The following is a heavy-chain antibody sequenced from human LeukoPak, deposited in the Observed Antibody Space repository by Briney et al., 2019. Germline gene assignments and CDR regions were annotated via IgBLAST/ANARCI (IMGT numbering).Heavy chain of an antibody. V-gene: IGHV3-30-3*01. CDR2: ISYDGSNK. D-gene: IGHD2-15*01. J-gene: IGHJ4*02. CDR1: GFTFSSYA. CDR3: ASGGSSPLDY. Sequence: GGSLRLSCAASGFTFSSYAMHWVRQAPGKGLEWVAVISYDGSNKYYADSVKGRFTISRDNSKNTLYLQMNSLRAEDTAVYYRASGGSSPLDYWGQGTLVTVSS.